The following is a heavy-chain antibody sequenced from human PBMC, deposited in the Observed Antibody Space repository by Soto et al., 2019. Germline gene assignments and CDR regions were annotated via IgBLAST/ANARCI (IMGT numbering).Heavy chain of an antibody. V-gene: IGHV1-69*12. CDR1: GGTFSSYA. Sequence: QVQLVQSGAEVKKPGSSVKVSCKASGGTFSSYAISWVRQAPGQGLEWMGGIIPIFGTANYAQKFQGRVTITADEYTSTAYRELSSLRSEDTAVYYCARGQSLRLLEVYGLDVWGQGTTVTVSS. CDR2: IIPIFGTA. J-gene: IGHJ6*02. D-gene: IGHD3-3*01. CDR3: ARGQSLRLLEVYGLDV.